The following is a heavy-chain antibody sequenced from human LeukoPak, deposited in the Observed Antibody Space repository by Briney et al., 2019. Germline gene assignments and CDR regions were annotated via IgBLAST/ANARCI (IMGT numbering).Heavy chain of an antibody. CDR3: ARGVCTYSYNQYYFDY. J-gene: IGHJ4*02. V-gene: IGHV4-61*08. CDR1: GRSVSSCGYY. D-gene: IGHD5-18*01. CDR2: IYYSGST. Sequence: SETLSLPCTVSGRSVSSCGYYWSSSPQAPGKVRQWNAYIYYSGSTNYNPSLKSRVTISLDTSKNQFSLKLSSVTAADTAVYYCARGVCTYSYNQYYFDYWGQGTLVTVSS.